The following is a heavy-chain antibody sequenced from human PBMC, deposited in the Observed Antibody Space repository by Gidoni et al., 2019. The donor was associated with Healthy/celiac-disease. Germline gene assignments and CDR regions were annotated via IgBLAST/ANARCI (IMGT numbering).Heavy chain of an antibody. CDR1: GFTFSSYG. V-gene: IGHV3-30*03. D-gene: IGHD2-15*01. Sequence: VVQPGRSLRLYCAASGFTFSSYGMHWVRQAPGKGLEWVAVISYDGINKYYADSVKGRFTISRDNSKNTLYLQMNSLRAEDTAVYYCARGSSRRRWLSGWFDPWGQGTLVTVSS. J-gene: IGHJ5*02. CDR2: ISYDGINK. CDR3: ARGSSRRRWLSGWFDP.